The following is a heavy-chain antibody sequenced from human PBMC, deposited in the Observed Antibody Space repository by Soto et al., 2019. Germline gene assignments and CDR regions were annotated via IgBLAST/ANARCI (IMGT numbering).Heavy chain of an antibody. CDR3: ARAKEIRYFDWLPGGMDV. CDR2: ISYDGSNK. CDR1: GFTFSSYA. J-gene: IGHJ6*02. V-gene: IGHV3-30-3*01. Sequence: QVQLVESGGGVVQPGRSLRLSCAASGFTFSSYAMHWVRQAPGKGLEWVAVISYDGSNKYYADSVKGRFTISRDNSKNTLYLQMNSLRAEDTAVYYFARAKEIRYFDWLPGGMDVWGQGTTVTVSS. D-gene: IGHD3-9*01.